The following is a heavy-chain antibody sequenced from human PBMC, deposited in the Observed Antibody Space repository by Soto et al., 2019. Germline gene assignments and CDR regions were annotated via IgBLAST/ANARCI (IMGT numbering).Heavy chain of an antibody. CDR2: ISGYNGDT. CDR1: GYTFTRYG. CDR3: AKNGQPPYYYYGMDV. V-gene: IGHV1-18*01. Sequence: ASVKVSCKASGYTFTRYGISWVRQAPGQRLEWIGWISGYNGDTKYAQKIQGRVTMTVDTSTTTAYMELRSLTSDDRAVYYCAKNGQPPYYYYGMDVWGQGTTVTVSS. J-gene: IGHJ6*02. D-gene: IGHD2-8*01.